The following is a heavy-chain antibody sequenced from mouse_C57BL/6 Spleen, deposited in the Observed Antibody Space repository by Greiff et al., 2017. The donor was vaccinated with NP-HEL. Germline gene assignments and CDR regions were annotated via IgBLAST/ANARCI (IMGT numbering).Heavy chain of an antibody. D-gene: IGHD4-1*01. CDR1: GYTFTSYW. CDR3: ARRRKLGGYFDV. Sequence: QVQLQQPGAELVRPGSSVKLSCKASGYTFTSYWMDWVKQRPGQGLEWIGNIYPSDSETHYNQKFKDKATLTVDKSSSTAYMQLSSLTSEDSAVYYCARRRKLGGYFDVWGTGTTVTVSS. J-gene: IGHJ1*03. V-gene: IGHV1-61*01. CDR2: IYPSDSET.